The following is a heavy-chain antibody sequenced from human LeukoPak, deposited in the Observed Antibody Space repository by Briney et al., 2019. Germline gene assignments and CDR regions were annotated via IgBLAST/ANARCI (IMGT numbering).Heavy chain of an antibody. CDR2: ISSSSSYI. CDR3: ARGAGYYYYYMDV. CDR1: GFTFSSYS. Sequence: GGSLRLSCAASGFTFSSYSMNWVRQAPGKGLEWVSSISSSSSYIYYADSVKGRFTISRDNAKNSPYLQMNSLRAEDTAVYYCARGAGYYYYYMDVWGKGTTVTVSS. V-gene: IGHV3-21*01. J-gene: IGHJ6*03. D-gene: IGHD6-13*01.